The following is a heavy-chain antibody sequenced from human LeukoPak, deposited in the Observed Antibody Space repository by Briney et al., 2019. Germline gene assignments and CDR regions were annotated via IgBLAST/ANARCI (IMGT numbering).Heavy chain of an antibody. CDR3: ARDLDDSSGDDY. D-gene: IGHD3-22*01. CDR1: GFTFTGYY. CDR2: INPDSGGA. V-gene: IGHV1-2*02. Sequence: ASVKVSCKTSGFTFTGYYIHWVRQAPGQGFEWIGWINPDSGGADYAQKFQGRVTMTRDTSISTVYMELNSLTSDDTAVYYCARDLDDSSGDDYWGQGALVTVSS. J-gene: IGHJ4*02.